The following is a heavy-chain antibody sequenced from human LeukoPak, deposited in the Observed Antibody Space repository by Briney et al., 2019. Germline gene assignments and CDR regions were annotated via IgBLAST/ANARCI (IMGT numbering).Heavy chain of an antibody. CDR1: GFTFSSYG. D-gene: IGHD3-3*01. Sequence: GGSLRLSCAASGFTFSSYGMHWVRQAPGKGLEWVAVISYDGSNKYYADSVKGRFTISRDNSKNTLYLQMNSLRAEDTAVYYCARDMGGYYLEFWFDPWGQGTLVTVSS. J-gene: IGHJ5*02. V-gene: IGHV3-30*03. CDR2: ISYDGSNK. CDR3: ARDMGGYYLEFWFDP.